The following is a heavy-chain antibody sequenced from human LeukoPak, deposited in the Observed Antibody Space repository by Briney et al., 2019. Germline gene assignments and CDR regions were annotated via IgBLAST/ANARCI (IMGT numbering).Heavy chain of an antibody. J-gene: IGHJ4*02. CDR1: GYSFSSYY. D-gene: IGHD7-27*01. CDR3: ARDGSLGFDY. CDR2: INPSGDST. V-gene: IGHV1-46*01. Sequence: ASVKVSCKASGYSFSSYYMHWVRQAPGQGLEWMGIINPSGDSTTYAQKFQGRVTMTRDTSTRTVYMELSSLRSDDTAVYYCARDGSLGFDYWGQGTLVTVSS.